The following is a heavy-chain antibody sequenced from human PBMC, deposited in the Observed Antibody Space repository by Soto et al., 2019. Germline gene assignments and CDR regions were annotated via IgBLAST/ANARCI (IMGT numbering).Heavy chain of an antibody. CDR3: AKVTKRAAAGRYEYYKYGMDV. CDR2: ISGSGGSS. V-gene: IGHV3-23*01. CDR1: GFAFSTYA. Sequence: GGSLRLSCAAAGFAFSTYAMTWVRQAPGKGLEWVSVISGSGGSSYYAASVKGRFTISRDNSKNTLFLQMNGLRAEDTAVYYCAKVTKRAAAGRYEYYKYGMDVWGQGTTVTV. J-gene: IGHJ6*02. D-gene: IGHD6-13*01.